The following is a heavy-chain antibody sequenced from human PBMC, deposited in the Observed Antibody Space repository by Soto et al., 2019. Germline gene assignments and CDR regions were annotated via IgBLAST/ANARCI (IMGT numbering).Heavy chain of an antibody. J-gene: IGHJ4*02. CDR3: ARVDCGSDRCYFGGTH. D-gene: IGHD2-2*01. Sequence: EVQLAESGGGLVQPGGSLRLSCAASGFTFSNYWMHWVRQAPGKGLVWVSRIKTDGSNATYADSVKGRFTVSRDNARNTLYLQMNSLRPEDTAVYYCARVDCGSDRCYFGGTHWGQGTLVAVSS. CDR2: IKTDGSNA. CDR1: GFTFSNYW. V-gene: IGHV3-74*01.